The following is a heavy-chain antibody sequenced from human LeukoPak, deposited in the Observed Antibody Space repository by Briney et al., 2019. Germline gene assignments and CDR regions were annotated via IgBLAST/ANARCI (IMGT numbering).Heavy chain of an antibody. V-gene: IGHV4-4*07. CDR2: IYTSGST. CDR3: ARDYSNSNYYYYYMDV. Sequence: PSETLSLTCTVSGGSISSYYWSWIRQPAGKGLEWIGRIYTSGSTNYNPPLKSRVTISVDKSKNQFSLKLSSVTAADTAVYYCARDYSNSNYYYYYMDVWGKGTTVTVSS. D-gene: IGHD4-11*01. J-gene: IGHJ6*03. CDR1: GGSISSYY.